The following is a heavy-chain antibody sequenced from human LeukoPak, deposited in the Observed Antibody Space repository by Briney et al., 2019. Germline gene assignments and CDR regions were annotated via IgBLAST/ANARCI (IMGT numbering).Heavy chain of an antibody. J-gene: IGHJ1*01. V-gene: IGHV1-8*01. Sequence: ASVTVSCKSSGYTFSSYNINWMRQATGQGHEWMGWMNPNSSNTGGAQEFQGRVTMTRATSISTDNMELSTLRSEDTAVYCCARGPPPYCSGDSCYSLLYFPHWGQGTLVSVSS. D-gene: IGHD2-15*01. CDR2: MNPNSSNT. CDR3: ARGPPPYCSGDSCYSLLYFPH. CDR1: GYTFSSYN.